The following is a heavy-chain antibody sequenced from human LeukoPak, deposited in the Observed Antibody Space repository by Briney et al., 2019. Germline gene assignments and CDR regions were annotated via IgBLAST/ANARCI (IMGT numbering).Heavy chain of an antibody. J-gene: IGHJ4*02. Sequence: SETLSLTCAVYGGSFSGYYWSLIRQPPGKGLEWIGEINHSGSTNYNPSLKSRVTISVDTSKNQFSLKPSSVTAADTAVYYCASGTNGVWLIGYWGQGTLVTVSS. D-gene: IGHD2-8*01. V-gene: IGHV4-34*01. CDR3: ASGTNGVWLIGY. CDR2: INHSGST. CDR1: GGSFSGYY.